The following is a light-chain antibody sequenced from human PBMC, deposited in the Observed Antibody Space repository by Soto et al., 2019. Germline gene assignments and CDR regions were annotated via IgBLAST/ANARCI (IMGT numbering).Light chain of an antibody. Sequence: ESVLTQSPGTLSLSPGERATLSCRASQSVSRSHLAWFQQKPGQARRLLIYGASNRATGIPDRGRGRGSYEDFTLTNNRLELEDFAVNHCQQRSNWPPVTLGQGTRVE. J-gene: IGKJ5*01. CDR2: GAS. CDR1: QSVSRSH. CDR3: QQRSNWPPVT. V-gene: IGKV3D-20*02.